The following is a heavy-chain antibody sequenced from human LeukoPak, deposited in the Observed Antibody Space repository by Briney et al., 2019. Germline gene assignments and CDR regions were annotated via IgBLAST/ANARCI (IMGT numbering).Heavy chain of an antibody. CDR3: AKKGPNLQTY. CDR2: IKEDGTET. V-gene: IGHV3-7*03. D-gene: IGHD5-24*01. Sequence: GGSLRLSCAASGFMFSSNWMSWVRLAPGKGLEWVANIKEDGTETYYVDSVKGRFTISRDNAKNSLYLQMNSLRVEDTAVYYLAKKGPNLQTYLGQGTLVTVSS. CDR1: GFMFSSNW. J-gene: IGHJ4*02.